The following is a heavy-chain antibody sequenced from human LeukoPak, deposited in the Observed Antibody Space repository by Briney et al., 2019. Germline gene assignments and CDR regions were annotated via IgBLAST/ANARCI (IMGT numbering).Heavy chain of an antibody. D-gene: IGHD3-22*01. Sequence: GGSLRLSCGASGFTFSNYAMSWVRQAPGKGLEWVANIKQDGSETYYVDSVKGRFTISGDNAKNSLYLQMNSLRAEDTAVYYCARDLPGHITMIVVVPFDYWGQGTLVTVSS. CDR1: GFTFSNYA. CDR3: ARDLPGHITMIVVVPFDY. J-gene: IGHJ4*02. V-gene: IGHV3-7*05. CDR2: IKQDGSET.